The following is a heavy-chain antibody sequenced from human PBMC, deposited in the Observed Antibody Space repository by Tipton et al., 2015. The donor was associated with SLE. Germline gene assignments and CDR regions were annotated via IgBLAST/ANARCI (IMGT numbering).Heavy chain of an antibody. J-gene: IGHJ4*02. D-gene: IGHD2-2*03. CDR3: AKSSPRNGWYYFDS. Sequence: SLRLSCAASGFTFVDFAMHWVRQAPGKGLEWISGISWNSGTKGYADSVTGRFTISRDNAKNSLYLQMNSLRAEDTALYYCAKSSPRNGWYYFDSWGQGVLVTVSS. CDR2: ISWNSGTK. CDR1: GFTFVDFA. V-gene: IGHV3-9*01.